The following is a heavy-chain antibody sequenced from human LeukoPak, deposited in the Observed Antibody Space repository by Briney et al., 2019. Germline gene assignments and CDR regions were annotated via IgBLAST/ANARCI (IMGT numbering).Heavy chain of an antibody. D-gene: IGHD3-10*01. Sequence: ASVKVSCKASGYTFTGYYMHWVRQAPGQGLEWMGWINPNSGGTNYAQKFQGRVTMTRDTSISTAYMELSRLRSDDTAVYYCAREVLYYGSGSYYIAGVQLPDYWGQGTLVTVSS. CDR1: GYTFTGYY. V-gene: IGHV1-2*02. J-gene: IGHJ4*02. CDR3: AREVLYYGSGSYYIAGVQLPDY. CDR2: INPNSGGT.